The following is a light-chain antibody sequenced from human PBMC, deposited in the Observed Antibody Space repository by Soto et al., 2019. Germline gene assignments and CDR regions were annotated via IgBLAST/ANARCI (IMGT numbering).Light chain of an antibody. Sequence: DIQITQSPSSLSASVGDRVTITCRASQSISSYLNWYQQKPGKAPKLLIYAASSLQSGVPSRFSGSGSGTDFTLTISSLQPEDFATYYCQQSYSTHWTFGQGTKV. CDR2: AAS. CDR1: QSISSY. V-gene: IGKV1-39*01. J-gene: IGKJ1*01. CDR3: QQSYSTHWT.